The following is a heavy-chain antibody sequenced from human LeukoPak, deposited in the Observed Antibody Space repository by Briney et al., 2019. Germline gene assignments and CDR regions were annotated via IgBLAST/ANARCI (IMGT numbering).Heavy chain of an antibody. V-gene: IGHV3-21*01. CDR1: GFSFSTYS. CDR2: ISSRSDYI. CDR3: ARDSSWYDY. D-gene: IGHD6-13*01. J-gene: IGHJ4*02. Sequence: PGGSLRLSCAASGFSFSTYSMKWVRQAPGEGLEWVSSISSRSDYIYYADSVKGRFTISRDNAKNSLYLQMNSLRAEDTAVYYCARDSSWYDYWGQGTLVTVSS.